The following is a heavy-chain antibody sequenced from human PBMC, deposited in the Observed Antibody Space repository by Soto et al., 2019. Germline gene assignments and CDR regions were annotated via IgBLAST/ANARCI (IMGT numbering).Heavy chain of an antibody. D-gene: IGHD4-17*01. CDR2: INPSGGNT. CDR3: ARHYDYGDYDLYFQH. CDR1: GYTFTSYY. J-gene: IGHJ1*01. Sequence: QVQLVQSGAEVKKPGASVKVSCKASGYTFTSYYMHWVRQAPGQGLEWMGIINPSGGNTSYAQKFQGRVTMTRDTSTSTVYMELGSLRSEDTAVYYCARHYDYGDYDLYFQHWGQGTLVTVSS. V-gene: IGHV1-46*01.